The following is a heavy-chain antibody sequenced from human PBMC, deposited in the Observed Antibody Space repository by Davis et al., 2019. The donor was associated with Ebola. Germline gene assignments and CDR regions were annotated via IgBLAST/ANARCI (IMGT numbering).Heavy chain of an antibody. Sequence: ASVKVSCKASGYTFTDFYIHWVRQAPGQGLEWMGWINPEGGGTNYAQKFQGRVTMTMTTSISTAHMELSSLRSEDTAVYYCARAKAYYDGTGSYLYYFDYWGQGTLVTVSS. CDR3: ARAKAYYDGTGSYLYYFDY. V-gene: IGHV1-2*02. J-gene: IGHJ4*02. CDR2: INPEGGGT. D-gene: IGHD3-22*01. CDR1: GYTFTDFY.